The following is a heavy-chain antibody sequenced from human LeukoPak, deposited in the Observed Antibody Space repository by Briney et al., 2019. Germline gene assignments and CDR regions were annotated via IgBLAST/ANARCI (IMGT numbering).Heavy chain of an antibody. CDR3: AKGSGYDILTGYYFEYFQH. Sequence: GGSLRLSCAASGFTFSSYAISWVRQAPGKGLEWVSAISGSGGSTYYADSVKGRFTISRDNSKNTLYLQMNSLRAEDTAVYYCAKGSGYDILTGYYFEYFQHWGQGTLVTVSS. D-gene: IGHD3-9*01. CDR2: ISGSGGST. CDR1: GFTFSSYA. J-gene: IGHJ1*01. V-gene: IGHV3-23*01.